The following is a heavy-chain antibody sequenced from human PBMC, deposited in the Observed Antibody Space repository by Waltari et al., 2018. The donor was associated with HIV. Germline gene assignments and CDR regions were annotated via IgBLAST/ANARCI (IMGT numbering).Heavy chain of an antibody. J-gene: IGHJ4*02. CDR2: ISYDGRKK. CDR1: GFTFSDYG. CDR3: AKEDFEYGSSSHLGY. Sequence: QVPLLESGGGVVQPGRSLRLSCEVSGFTFSDYGFHWVRQAPGRGLEWVGLISYDGRKKYYAESVKGRFTLSRGNAKNRLFLQMNSLRAEDTAVYYCAKEDFEYGSSSHLGYWGQGTLVTVSS. D-gene: IGHD6-6*01. V-gene: IGHV3-30*18.